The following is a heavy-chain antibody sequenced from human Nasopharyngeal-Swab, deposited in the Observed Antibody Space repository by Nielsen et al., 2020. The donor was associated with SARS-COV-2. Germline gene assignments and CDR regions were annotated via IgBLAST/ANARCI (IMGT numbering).Heavy chain of an antibody. V-gene: IGHV4-31*03. D-gene: IGHD5-24*01. CDR2: VTYGGTA. CDR3: AGDRNGYNYLDY. Sequence: SETLSLTCTVSPGSIKNGARYWAWIRQPIGGGLEWVGYVTYGGTAYYKPSLARRVTISVDTSENQFSLHVNSVTAADTAVYYCAGDRNGYNYLDYWGRGALVTVSS. CDR1: PGSIKNGARY. J-gene: IGHJ4*02.